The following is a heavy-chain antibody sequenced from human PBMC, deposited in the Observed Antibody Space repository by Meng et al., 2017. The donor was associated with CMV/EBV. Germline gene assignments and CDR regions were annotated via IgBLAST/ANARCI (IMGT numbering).Heavy chain of an antibody. CDR1: GGSFSGYY. V-gene: IGHV4-34*01. Sequence: QVQLQQWGAGLLKPSETTSLTCAVYGGSFSGYYWSWIRQPPGKGLEWIGEINHSGSTNYNPSLKSRVTISVDTSKNQFSLKLSSVTAADTAVYYCARGVGATGKADYWGQGTLVTVSS. D-gene: IGHD1-26*01. CDR3: ARGVGATGKADY. J-gene: IGHJ4*02. CDR2: INHSGST.